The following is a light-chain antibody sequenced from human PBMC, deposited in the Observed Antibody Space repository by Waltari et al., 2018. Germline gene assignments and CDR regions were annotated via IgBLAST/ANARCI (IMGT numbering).Light chain of an antibody. J-gene: IGLJ2*01. CDR3: QSYDSSLSGVV. V-gene: IGLV1-40*01. Sequence: QSVLTQPPSVSGAPGQRVTISCTGSSSNIGAGYDVLWYQQLPGTAPKPLIYGNSNRPSGVPDRFSGSKSGTSASLAITGLQAEDEADYYCQSYDSSLSGVVFGGGTKLTVL. CDR1: SSNIGAGYD. CDR2: GNS.